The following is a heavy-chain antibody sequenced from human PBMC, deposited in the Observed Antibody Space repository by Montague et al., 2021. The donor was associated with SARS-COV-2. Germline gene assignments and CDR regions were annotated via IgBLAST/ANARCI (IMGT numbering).Heavy chain of an antibody. Sequence: SETLSLTCTGQASWPSGAYRRRIRLTPGNTPVSYADLLSKNATNSNPSLKSRVAISVDTSKNQCSLKLTSVTAADTFFYYCVIHPNYDGLNGSPDFWDQGTLVT. CDR1: ASWPSGAY. D-gene: IGHD3-9*01. CDR2: LLSKNAT. J-gene: IGHJ4*02. CDR3: VIHPNYDGLNGSPDF. V-gene: IGHV4-59*08.